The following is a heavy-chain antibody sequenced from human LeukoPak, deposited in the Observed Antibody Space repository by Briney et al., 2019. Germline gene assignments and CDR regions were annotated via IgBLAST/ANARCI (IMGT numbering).Heavy chain of an antibody. V-gene: IGHV4-39*01. CDR2: IYYSGST. J-gene: IGHJ2*01. CDR1: GASLSSSSYY. CDR3: AKHDPIYWYFDV. Sequence: SETLSLTCTVSGASLSSSSYYWGWIRQPPGKGLEWIGSIYYSGSTYYNPSLKSRVTISVDTSKNQFSLKLSSVTAADTAVYYCAKHDPIYWYFDVWGRGTLVTVSS.